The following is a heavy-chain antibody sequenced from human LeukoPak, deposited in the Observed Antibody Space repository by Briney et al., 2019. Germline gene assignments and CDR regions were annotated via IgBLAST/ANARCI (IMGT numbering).Heavy chain of an antibody. D-gene: IGHD6-19*01. J-gene: IGHJ3*02. CDR3: ARVAEYSSGWYPYDAFDI. V-gene: IGHV3-21*01. Sequence: PGGSLRLSCAASGFTFSSYWMNWVRQAPGKGLEWVSSISSSSSYIYYADSVKGRFTISRDNAKNSLYLQMNSLRAEDTAVYYCARVAEYSSGWYPYDAFDIWGQGTMVTVSS. CDR2: ISSSSSYI. CDR1: GFTFSSYW.